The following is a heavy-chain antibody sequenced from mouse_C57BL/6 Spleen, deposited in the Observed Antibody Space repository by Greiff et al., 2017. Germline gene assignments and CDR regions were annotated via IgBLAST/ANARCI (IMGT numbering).Heavy chain of an antibody. J-gene: IGHJ2*01. Sequence: QVQLKQSGAELVKPGASVKMSCKASGYTFTSYWITWVKQRPGHGLAWIGDLYPGSGSTNYTEKFKSKATLTVDTSSSTAYMQLRSLTSEDSAVYYWAKWYYFDYWGQGTTLTVSS. V-gene: IGHV1-55*01. D-gene: IGHD1-1*02. CDR2: LYPGSGST. CDR1: GYTFTSYW. CDR3: AKWYYFDY.